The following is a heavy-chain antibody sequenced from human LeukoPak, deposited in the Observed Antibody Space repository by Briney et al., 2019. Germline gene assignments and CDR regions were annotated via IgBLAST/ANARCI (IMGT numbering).Heavy chain of an antibody. D-gene: IGHD3-16*01. J-gene: IGHJ4*02. CDR3: TRWGAGGLTLDY. CDR2: IWNDGSQK. V-gene: IGHV3-33*01. Sequence: GGSLRLSCATSGFSFSLYGMQWVRQAPGKGLEWVAVIWNDGSQKYYGDSVKGRFTISKDNSRKTVNLQMDSLRAEDTAIYYCTRWGAGGLTLDYWGQGVLVTVSS. CDR1: GFSFSLYG.